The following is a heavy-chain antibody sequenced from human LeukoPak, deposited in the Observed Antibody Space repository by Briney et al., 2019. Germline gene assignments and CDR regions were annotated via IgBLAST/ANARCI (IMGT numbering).Heavy chain of an antibody. J-gene: IGHJ4*02. V-gene: IGHV4-34*01. CDR2: INQIGST. Sequence: SETLSLTCAVYAGSFSDYCWSWIRQPPGKGLQWIGEINQIGSTNYSPSLKSRVTISVDTSKNQFSLKLRSVTAADTAVYYCASQKREVVNYWGQGTLVTVSS. CDR1: AGSFSDYC. D-gene: IGHD1-26*01. CDR3: ASQKREVVNY.